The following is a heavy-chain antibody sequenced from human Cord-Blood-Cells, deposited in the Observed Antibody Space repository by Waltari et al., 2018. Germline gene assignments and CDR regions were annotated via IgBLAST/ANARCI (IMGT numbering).Heavy chain of an antibody. Sequence: QVQLQESGPGLVKPSETLSLTCTVSGGSISSYYWSWIRQPPGKGLEWIGYISYSGSTNYTPSRKSRGTISVDTSKNQFSLKLSSVTAADTAVYYCARGNGLDAFDIWGQGTMITVSS. CDR2: ISYSGST. V-gene: IGHV4-59*01. D-gene: IGHD6-25*01. CDR3: ARGNGLDAFDI. CDR1: GGSISSYY. J-gene: IGHJ3*02.